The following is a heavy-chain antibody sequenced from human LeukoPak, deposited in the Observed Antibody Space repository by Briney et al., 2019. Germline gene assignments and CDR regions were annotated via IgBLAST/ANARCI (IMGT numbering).Heavy chain of an antibody. CDR3: ARGGYVWGSYRPFGYFDY. Sequence: SETLSLTCTVPGGSISSYYWSWIRKPAGKGLEWIGRIYTSGSTNYNPSLKSRVTMSVDTSKNQFSLKLSSVTAADTAVYYCARGGYVWGSYRPFGYFDYWGQGTLVTVSS. D-gene: IGHD3-16*02. CDR2: IYTSGST. V-gene: IGHV4-4*07. CDR1: GGSISSYY. J-gene: IGHJ4*02.